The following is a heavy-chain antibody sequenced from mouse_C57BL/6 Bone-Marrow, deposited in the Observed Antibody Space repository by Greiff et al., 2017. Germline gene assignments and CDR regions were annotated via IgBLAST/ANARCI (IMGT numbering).Heavy chain of an antibody. J-gene: IGHJ3*01. Sequence: QVQLQQPGAELVMPGASVKLSCTASGYTFTSYWMHWVKQRPGQGLEWIGEIDPADSYTNYNQKFKGKSTLTVDKSSSTAYMQLSSLTSEDSAVYYCARSEDGESPWFAYWGQGTLVTVSA. CDR2: IDPADSYT. CDR3: ARSEDGESPWFAY. CDR1: GYTFTSYW. D-gene: IGHD2-13*01. V-gene: IGHV1-69*01.